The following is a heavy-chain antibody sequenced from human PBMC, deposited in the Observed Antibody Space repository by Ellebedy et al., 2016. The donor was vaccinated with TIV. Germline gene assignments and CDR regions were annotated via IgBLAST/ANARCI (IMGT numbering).Heavy chain of an antibody. V-gene: IGHV3-33*01. D-gene: IGHD1-26*01. CDR1: GFVFNNCA. CDR2: IWYDGRNK. J-gene: IGHJ4*02. CDR3: VRGQTSGVGAPY. Sequence: PGGSLRLSCTASGFVFNNCAMHWVRQAPGKGLEWVAMIWYDGRNKAYGDSLKGRFSVSRDNSENTLYLQMNSLRAEDTAVYYCVRGQTSGVGAPYWGQGTLVTVSS.